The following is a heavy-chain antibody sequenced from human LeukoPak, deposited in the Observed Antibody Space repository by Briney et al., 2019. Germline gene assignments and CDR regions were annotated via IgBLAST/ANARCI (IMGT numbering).Heavy chain of an antibody. V-gene: IGHV7-4-1*02. Sequence: ASVKVSCKASGYIFDIYALIWVRQAPGQGLEFMGWISTNTGNPTYAQGFTGRFVFSLDTSVSTAYLQISSLKAEDTAVYYCARGYSSSWYRVAAMERNWFDPWGQGTLVTVSS. CDR2: ISTNTGNP. CDR3: ARGYSSSWYRVAAMERNWFDP. CDR1: GYIFDIYA. D-gene: IGHD6-13*01. J-gene: IGHJ5*02.